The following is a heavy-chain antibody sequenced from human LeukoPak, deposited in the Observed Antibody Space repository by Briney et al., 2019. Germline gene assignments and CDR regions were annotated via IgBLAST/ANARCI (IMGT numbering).Heavy chain of an antibody. CDR1: GFTFSNYF. J-gene: IGHJ5*02. D-gene: IGHD2-15*01. Sequence: GGSLRLSCAASGFTFSNYFMHWVRQAPGKGLVWVSRINSDGTTTMYADSVKGRVTISRDNAKNTLYLQMNSLRDEDTAVYYCARRVDATRWFDPWGQGTPVAVSS. V-gene: IGHV3-74*03. CDR3: ARRVDATRWFDP. CDR2: INSDGTTT.